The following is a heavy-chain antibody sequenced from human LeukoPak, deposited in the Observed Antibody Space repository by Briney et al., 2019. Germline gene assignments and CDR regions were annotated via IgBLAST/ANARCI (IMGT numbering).Heavy chain of an antibody. CDR3: AKSRETIFGVVIYYFDY. D-gene: IGHD3-3*01. Sequence: ASVKVSCKASGYTFTGYYMHWVRQAPGQGLEWMGWINPNSGGTNYAQKFQGTVTMTRDMSTSTVYMELSSLRSEDTAVYYCAKSRETIFGVVIYYFDYWGQGTLVTVSS. V-gene: IGHV1-2*02. CDR2: INPNSGGT. CDR1: GYTFTGYY. J-gene: IGHJ4*02.